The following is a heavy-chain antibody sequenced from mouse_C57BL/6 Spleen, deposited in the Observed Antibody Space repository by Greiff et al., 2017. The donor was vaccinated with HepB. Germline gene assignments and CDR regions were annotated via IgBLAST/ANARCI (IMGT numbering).Heavy chain of an antibody. J-gene: IGHJ3*01. CDR1: GYTFTSYG. D-gene: IGHD4-1*01. CDR3: ATGTPFAY. Sequence: QVQLKESGAELARPGASVKLSCKASGYTFTSYGISWVKQRTGQGLEWIGEIYPRSGNTYYNEKFKGKATLTADKSSSTAYMELRSLTSEDSAVYFCATGTPFAYWGQGTLVTVSA. V-gene: IGHV1-81*01. CDR2: IYPRSGNT.